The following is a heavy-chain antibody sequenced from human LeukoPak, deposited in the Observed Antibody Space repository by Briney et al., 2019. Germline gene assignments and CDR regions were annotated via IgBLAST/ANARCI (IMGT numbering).Heavy chain of an antibody. CDR1: GVTFNNYG. V-gene: IGHV3-30*18. J-gene: IGHJ4*02. CDR2: ISNDGSNK. D-gene: IGHD2-2*01. Sequence: SLSLTCIVSGVTFNNYGMHWIRQAPGKGLEWVGSISNDGSNKYYVDPAKGGSTLSRDNSKNTMYLEVNSLRGEDTAVYSCAKAAHCTSTSCYFSGHAQRPLDCWGQGTLVTVSS. CDR3: AKAAHCTSTSCYFSGHAQRPLDC.